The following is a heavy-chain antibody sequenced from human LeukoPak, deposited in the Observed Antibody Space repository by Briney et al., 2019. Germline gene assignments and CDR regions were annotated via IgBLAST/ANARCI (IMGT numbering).Heavy chain of an antibody. CDR2: IRYDGSYK. J-gene: IGHJ4*02. CDR3: AKVRYQLLIDY. V-gene: IGHV3-30*02. Sequence: PGGSLRLSCVASGFTFNTYGMHWVGQAPGKGLEWVAFIRYDGSYKYYADSVKGRFTISRDNSKNTLYLQMNSLRADDTAVYYCAKVRYQLLIDYWGQGTLVTVSS. D-gene: IGHD2-2*01. CDR1: GFTFNTYG.